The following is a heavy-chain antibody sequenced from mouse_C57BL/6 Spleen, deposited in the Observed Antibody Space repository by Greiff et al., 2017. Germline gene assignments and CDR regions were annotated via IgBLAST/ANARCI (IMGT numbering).Heavy chain of an antibody. CDR3: AGSYYDSSYNFYY. D-gene: IGHD1-1*01. CDR1: GYTFTSYW. V-gene: IGHV1-52*01. CDR2: IDPSDSET. J-gene: IGHJ2*01. Sequence: VQLQQSGAELVRPGSSVKLSCKASGYTFTSYWMHWVKQRPIQGLEWIGNIDPSDSETHYNQKFKDKATLTVDKSSSTAYMQLSSLTSEDSAVYYLAGSYYDSSYNFYYWGQGTTRTVSA.